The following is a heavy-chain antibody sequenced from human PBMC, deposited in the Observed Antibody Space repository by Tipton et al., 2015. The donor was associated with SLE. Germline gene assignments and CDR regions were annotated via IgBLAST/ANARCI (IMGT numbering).Heavy chain of an antibody. Sequence: TLSLTCTVSGGSISSYYLSWIRQPPGKGLEWIGYIYTSGSTNYNPSLKSRVTISVNTSKNQFSLKLSSVTAADTAVYYCSRGDWGSPWGQRTLVTVSS. D-gene: IGHD7-27*01. CDR3: SRGDWGSP. CDR1: GGSISSYY. J-gene: IGHJ5*02. CDR2: IYTSGST. V-gene: IGHV4-4*08.